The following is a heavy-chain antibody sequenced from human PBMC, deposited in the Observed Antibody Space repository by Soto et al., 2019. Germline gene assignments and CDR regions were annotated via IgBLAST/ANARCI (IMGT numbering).Heavy chain of an antibody. J-gene: IGHJ6*02. CDR3: ARGKSRSSMDV. Sequence: SQTPSLTCAMSGCSLSSDIPAWNCIRQSPSRGLEWLGRTYYRSKWYNDYAVSVKSRITINPDTSKNQFSLQLNSVTPEDTAVYYCARGKSRSSMDVWGQGTTVTVSS. CDR2: TYYRSKWYN. D-gene: IGHD6-6*01. V-gene: IGHV6-1*01. CDR1: GCSLSSDIPA.